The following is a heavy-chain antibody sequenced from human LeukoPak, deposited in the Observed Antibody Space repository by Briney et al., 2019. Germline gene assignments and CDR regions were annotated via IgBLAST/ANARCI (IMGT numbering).Heavy chain of an antibody. J-gene: IGHJ4*02. CDR2: IKQDGSEK. Sequence: GGSLRLSCVDSGFTFTNAWMSWVRQAPGKGLEWVANIKQDGSEKNFVDSVRGRFTISRDNAKNSLYLQMNSLRAEDTAVYYCARENGDTALDYWGQGTLVTVSS. V-gene: IGHV3-7*03. D-gene: IGHD5-18*01. CDR1: GFTFTNAW. CDR3: ARENGDTALDY.